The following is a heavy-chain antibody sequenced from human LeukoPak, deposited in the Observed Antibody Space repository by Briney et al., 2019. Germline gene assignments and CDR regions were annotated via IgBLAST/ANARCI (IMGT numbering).Heavy chain of an antibody. CDR1: GFTFSDYS. V-gene: IGHV3-48*01. CDR2: IGIDSGNT. Sequence: PGGSLRLSCAASGFTFSDYSENWVRQAPGKGLEWISYIGIDSGNTNYADSVKGRFTISGDKAKNSLYLQMNSLRVEDTAVYYCARDYKYAFDNWGQGTLVTVSS. CDR3: ARDYKYAFDN. D-gene: IGHD5-24*01. J-gene: IGHJ4*02.